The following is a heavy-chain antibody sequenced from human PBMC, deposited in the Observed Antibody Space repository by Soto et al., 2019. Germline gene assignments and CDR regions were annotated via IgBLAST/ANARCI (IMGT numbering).Heavy chain of an antibody. D-gene: IGHD3-22*01. CDR3: ARGRYYFVSSGYWLSDAFDI. J-gene: IGHJ3*02. CDR2: IYYSGST. Sequence: QVQLQESGPGLVKPSETLSLTCTVSGGSISGSYWSWIRQPPGKGLEWIGYIYYSGSTNYNPSLKSRVTVSVDTSKNQFSLKLSSVTAADTAVYYCARGRYYFVSSGYWLSDAFDIWGQGTMVTVSS. V-gene: IGHV4-59*01. CDR1: GGSISGSY.